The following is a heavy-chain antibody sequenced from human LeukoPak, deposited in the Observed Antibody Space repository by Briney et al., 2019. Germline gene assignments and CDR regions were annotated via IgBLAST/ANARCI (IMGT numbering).Heavy chain of an antibody. CDR2: ISGSGGST. J-gene: IGHJ4*02. V-gene: IGHV3-23*01. D-gene: IGHD6-19*01. CDR3: AKRGYSSGWYYFDY. CDR1: GGTFSGYA. Sequence: SCKASGGTFSGYAMSWVRQAPGKGLEWVSAISGSGGSTYYADSVKGRFTISRDNSKNTLYLQMNSLRAEDTAVYYCAKRGYSSGWYYFDYWGQGTLVTVSS.